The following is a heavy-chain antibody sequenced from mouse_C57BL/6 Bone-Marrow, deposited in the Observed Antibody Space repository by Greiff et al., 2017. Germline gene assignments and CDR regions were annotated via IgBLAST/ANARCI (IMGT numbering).Heavy chain of an antibody. J-gene: IGHJ2*01. CDR3: ARGDITTVVAGFDY. CDR1: GYTFTSYW. D-gene: IGHD1-1*01. CDR2: IDPSDSET. Sequence: VQLQQPGAELVRPGSSVKLSCKASGYTFTSYWMHWVKQRPIQGLEWIGNIDPSDSETHYTQKFKDKATLTVDKSSSTAYMQLSSLTSEDSAVYYCARGDITTVVAGFDYWGQGTTLTVSS. V-gene: IGHV1-52*01.